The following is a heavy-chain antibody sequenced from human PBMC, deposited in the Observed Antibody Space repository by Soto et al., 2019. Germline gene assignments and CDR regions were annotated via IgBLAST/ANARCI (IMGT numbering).Heavy chain of an antibody. D-gene: IGHD3-3*01. CDR1: GFTFSSYA. CDR3: AKATDVLRFLEWLAHFDY. CDR2: ISGSGGST. V-gene: IGHV3-23*01. Sequence: TGGSLRLSCAASGFTFSSYAMSWVRQAPGKGLEWVSAISGSGGSTYYADSVKGRFTISRDNSKNTLYLQMNSLRAEDTAVYYCAKATDVLRFLEWLAHFDYWGQGTLVTVSS. J-gene: IGHJ4*02.